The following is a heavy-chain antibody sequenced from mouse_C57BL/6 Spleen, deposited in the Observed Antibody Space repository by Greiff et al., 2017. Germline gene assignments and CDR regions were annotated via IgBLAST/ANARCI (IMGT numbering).Heavy chain of an antibody. D-gene: IGHD2-4*01. CDR3: TRCYDYDGGFAY. V-gene: IGHV5-9-1*02. Sequence: EVKLMESGEGLVKPGGSLKLSCAASGFTFSSYAMSWVRQTPEKRLEWVAYISSGGDYIYYADTVKGRFTISRDNARNTLYLQMSSLKSEDTAMYYCTRCYDYDGGFAYWGQGTLVTVSA. CDR2: ISSGGDYI. J-gene: IGHJ3*01. CDR1: GFTFSSYA.